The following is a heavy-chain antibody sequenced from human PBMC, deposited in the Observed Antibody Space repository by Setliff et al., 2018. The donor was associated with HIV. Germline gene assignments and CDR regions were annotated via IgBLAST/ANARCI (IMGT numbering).Heavy chain of an antibody. J-gene: IGHJ4*02. CDR2: INHSGST. D-gene: IGHD2-2*01. CDR1: GGSFSGFY. Sequence: PSETLSLTCAVYGGSFSGFYWNWIRQPPGKGLEWIGEINHSGSTNYNPSLKSRVTISVDTSKNQFSLRLSSVTAADTAVYYCARLDCSSSSGFVDYWGQGTLVTVSS. V-gene: IGHV4-34*01. CDR3: ARLDCSSSSGFVDY.